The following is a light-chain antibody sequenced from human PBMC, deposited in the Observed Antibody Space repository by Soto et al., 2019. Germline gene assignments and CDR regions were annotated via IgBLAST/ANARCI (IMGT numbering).Light chain of an antibody. CDR1: QSVSSN. J-gene: IGKJ1*01. Sequence: IDLTHSPGTLSLSPGERATRSCRASQSVSSNLAWYQQKPGQAPRLLIYGASTRATGIPARFSGSGSGTEFTLTISSLQSEDFAVYYCQQYNNWPSWTFGQGTKVDIK. V-gene: IGKV3-15*01. CDR2: GAS. CDR3: QQYNNWPSWT.